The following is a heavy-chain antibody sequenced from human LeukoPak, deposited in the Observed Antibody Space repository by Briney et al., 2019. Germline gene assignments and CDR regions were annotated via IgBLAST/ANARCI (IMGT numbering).Heavy chain of an antibody. CDR3: ARVEYGYCSSTSCSNLYYGMDV. CDR2: ISAYNGNT. Sequence: ASVKVSCKASGYTFTSYGNSWVRQAPGQGLEWMGWISAYNGNTNYAQKLQGRVTMTTDTSTSTAYMELRSLRSDDTAVYYCARVEYGYCSSTSCSNLYYGMDVWGQGTTVTVSS. CDR1: GYTFTSYG. V-gene: IGHV1-18*01. D-gene: IGHD2-2*03. J-gene: IGHJ6*02.